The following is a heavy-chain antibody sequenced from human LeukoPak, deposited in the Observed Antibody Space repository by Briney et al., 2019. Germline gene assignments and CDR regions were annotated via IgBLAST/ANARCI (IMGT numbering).Heavy chain of an antibody. CDR1: GGTFSSYA. CDR2: IIPIFGTA. D-gene: IGHD3-16*02. Sequence: GASVKVSCKASGGTFSSYAISWVRQAPGQGLEWMGGIIPIFGTANYAQKFQGRVTITADESTSTAYMELSSLRSEDTAVYYCAKDVYDYVWGSYRYTFDYWGQGTLVTVSS. CDR3: AKDVYDYVWGSYRYTFDY. J-gene: IGHJ4*02. V-gene: IGHV1-69*13.